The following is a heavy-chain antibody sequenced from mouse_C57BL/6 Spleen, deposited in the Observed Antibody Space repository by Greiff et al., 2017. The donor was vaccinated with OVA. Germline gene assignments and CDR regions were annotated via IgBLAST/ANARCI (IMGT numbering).Heavy chain of an antibody. CDR2: FHPYNDDT. J-gene: IGHJ3*01. D-gene: IGHD2-1*01. Sequence: QVQLKESGAELVKPGASVKMSCKASGYTFTTYPIEWMKQNHGKSLEWIGNFHPYNDDTKYNEKFKGKATLTVEKSSSTVYLELSRLTSDDSAVYYCARPLHYGNYGFAYWGQGTLVTVSA. V-gene: IGHV1-47*01. CDR3: ARPLHYGNYGFAY. CDR1: GYTFTTYP.